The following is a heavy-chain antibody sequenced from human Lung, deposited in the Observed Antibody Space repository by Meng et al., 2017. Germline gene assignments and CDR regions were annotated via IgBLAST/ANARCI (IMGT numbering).Heavy chain of an antibody. CDR3: ARGPTTMAHDFDY. CDR2: INHSGST. CDR1: VGSVSDDC. J-gene: IGHJ4*02. V-gene: IGHV4-34*01. Sequence: QLQPVGARLLEPSDALSLTCFFSVGSVSDDCWRWIRQPPGKGLEWIGEINHSGSTNYNPSLESRATISVDTSQNNLSLKLSSVTAADSAVYYCARGPTTMAHDFDYWGQGTLVTVSS. D-gene: IGHD4-11*01.